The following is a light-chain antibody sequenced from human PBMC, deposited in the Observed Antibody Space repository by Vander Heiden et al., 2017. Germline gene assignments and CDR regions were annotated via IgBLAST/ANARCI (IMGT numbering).Light chain of an antibody. Sequence: QSDLTQPASVSGSPGQPITISCTGTSSELGSYNLVSWYQQHPGKAPKLMIYEVSKRPSGVSNRFSGSKSGNTASLTISGLQAEDEADYYCCSYAGSSTLGVFGGGTKLTVL. V-gene: IGLV2-23*02. CDR3: CSYAGSSTLGV. CDR2: EVS. J-gene: IGLJ3*02. CDR1: SSELGSYNL.